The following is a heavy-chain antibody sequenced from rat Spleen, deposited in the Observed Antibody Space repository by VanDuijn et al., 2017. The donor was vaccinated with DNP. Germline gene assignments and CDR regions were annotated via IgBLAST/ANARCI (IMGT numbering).Heavy chain of an antibody. J-gene: IGHJ4*01. D-gene: IGHD1-10*01. CDR1: GFTFSDYY. V-gene: IGHV5-25*01. Sequence: EVQLVESGGGPVQPGRSLKLSCAASGFTFSDYYMAWVRQAPTKGLEWVASISPSGGSTYYRDSVKGRFTISRDNAKSTLYLQMNSLRSEDTATYYCASSTTRVMDAWGQGVSVTVSS. CDR3: ASSTTRVMDA. CDR2: ISPSGGST.